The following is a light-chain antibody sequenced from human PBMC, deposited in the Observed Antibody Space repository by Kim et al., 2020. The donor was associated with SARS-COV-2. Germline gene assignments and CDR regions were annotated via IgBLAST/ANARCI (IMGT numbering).Light chain of an antibody. CDR1: PSVSSSY. J-gene: IGKJ1*01. CDR2: GAS. CDR3: QQYGSSLTWT. Sequence: PGERATLSCRASPSVSSSYLAWYQQKPGQAPRLLIYGASSRATGIPDRFSGSGSGTDFTLTISRLEPEDFAVYYCQQYGSSLTWTFGQGTKVDIK. V-gene: IGKV3-20*01.